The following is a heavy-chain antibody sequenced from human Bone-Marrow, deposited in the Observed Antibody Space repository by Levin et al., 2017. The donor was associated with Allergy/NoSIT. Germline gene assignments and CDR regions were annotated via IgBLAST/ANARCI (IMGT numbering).Heavy chain of an antibody. CDR3: AREDVDTGMFVFDL. Sequence: PSQTLSLTCSVSGASMISYYWDWVRQPAGKGLEWIGRIFPGGSTTKKSSLKSRVSMSIESSKNQLSLKLNSVTAADTAIYYCAREDVDTGMFVFDLWGQGCLVTVSS. CDR2: IFPGGST. CDR1: GASMISYY. J-gene: IGHJ5*02. V-gene: IGHV4-4*07. D-gene: IGHD5-18*01.